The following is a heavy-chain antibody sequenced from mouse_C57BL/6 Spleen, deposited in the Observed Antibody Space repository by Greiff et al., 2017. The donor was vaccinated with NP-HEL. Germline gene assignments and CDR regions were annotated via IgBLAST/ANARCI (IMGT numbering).Heavy chain of an antibody. V-gene: IGHV5-9-1*02. CDR2: ISSGGDYI. CDR3: TREGRNLGFDY. CDR1: GFTFSSYA. Sequence: EVMLVESGEGLVKPGGSLKLSCAASGFTFSSYAMSWVRQTPEKRLEWVAYISSGGDYIYYADTVKGRFTISRDNARNTLYLQMSSLKSEDTAMYYCTREGRNLGFDYWGQGTTLTVSS. D-gene: IGHD4-1*01. J-gene: IGHJ2*01.